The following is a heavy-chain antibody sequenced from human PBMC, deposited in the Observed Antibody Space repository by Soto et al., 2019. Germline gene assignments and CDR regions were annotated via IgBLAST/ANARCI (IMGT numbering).Heavy chain of an antibody. V-gene: IGHV3-23*01. CDR2: ISGSGGST. J-gene: IGHJ6*02. Sequence: GGSLRLSCAASGFTFSSYAMSWVRQAPGKGLEWVSAISGSGGSTYYADSVKGRLTISRDDSKNTLYLHMNSLRVEDTAVYYCAKDPPWTVGPLAMDVWGQGTTVTVSS. CDR1: GFTFSSYA. CDR3: AKDPPWTVGPLAMDV. D-gene: IGHD3-3*01.